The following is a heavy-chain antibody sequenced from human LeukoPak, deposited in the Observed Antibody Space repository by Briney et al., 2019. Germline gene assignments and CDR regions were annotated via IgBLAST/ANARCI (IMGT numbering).Heavy chain of an antibody. Sequence: SETLSLTCTVSGGSISSSSYYWGWIRQPPGKGLEWMGSIYYSGSTYYNPSLKSRVTLSVDTSKNQFSLKLSSVTAADTAVYYCARGRLGLHYDILTGYPTPYYFDYWGQGTLVTVSS. V-gene: IGHV4-39*01. CDR1: GGSISSSSYY. CDR3: ARGRLGLHYDILTGYPTPYYFDY. D-gene: IGHD3-9*01. J-gene: IGHJ4*02. CDR2: IYYSGST.